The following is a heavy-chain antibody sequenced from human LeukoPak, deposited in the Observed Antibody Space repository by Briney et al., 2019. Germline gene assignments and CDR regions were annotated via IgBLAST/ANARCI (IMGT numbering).Heavy chain of an antibody. V-gene: IGHV4-59*12. D-gene: IGHD3-22*01. J-gene: IGHJ2*01. CDR2: IYNSGST. CDR3: ARQDYYDTGTWYFDL. Sequence: SETLSLTCTVSGGSISSYYWNWIRQPPGKGLEWIGYIYNSGSTNYNPSLKSRVTISVDTSKNQFSLKLSSVTAADTAVYYCARQDYYDTGTWYFDLWGRGTLVTVSS. CDR1: GGSISSYY.